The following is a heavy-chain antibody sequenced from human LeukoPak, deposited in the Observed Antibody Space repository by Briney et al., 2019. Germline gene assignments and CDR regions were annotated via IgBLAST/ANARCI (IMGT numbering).Heavy chain of an antibody. CDR3: ARASGMTTNNFDY. CDR2: IYYSGST. Sequence: SETLSLTCTVSGGSISSYYWSWIQQPPGKGLEWIGYIYYSGSTNYNPSLKSRVTISVDTSENQFSLKLSSVTAADTAVYYCARASGMTTNNFDYWGQGTLVTVSS. CDR1: GGSISSYY. D-gene: IGHD4-17*01. J-gene: IGHJ4*02. V-gene: IGHV4-59*01.